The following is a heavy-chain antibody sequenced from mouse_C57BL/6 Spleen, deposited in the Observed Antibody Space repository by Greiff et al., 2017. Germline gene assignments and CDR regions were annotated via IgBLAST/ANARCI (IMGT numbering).Heavy chain of an antibody. CDR3: ARDDDYDPFAY. J-gene: IGHJ3*01. CDR2: ISYDGSN. D-gene: IGHD2-4*01. Sequence: EVQLQESGPGLVKPSQSLSLTCSVTGYSITSGYYWNWIRQFPGNKLEWMGYISYDGSNNYNPSLKNRISITRDTSKNQFFLKLNSVTTEDTATYYCARDDDYDPFAYWGQGTLVTVSA. CDR1: GYSITSGYY. V-gene: IGHV3-6*01.